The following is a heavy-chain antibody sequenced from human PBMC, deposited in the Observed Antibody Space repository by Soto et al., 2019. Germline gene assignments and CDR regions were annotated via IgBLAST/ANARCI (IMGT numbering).Heavy chain of an antibody. V-gene: IGHV3-23*01. CDR3: GTGGPGNYYYYGMDV. CDR2: ISGSGGST. D-gene: IGHD6-25*01. J-gene: IGHJ6*02. Sequence: EVQLLESGGGLVQPGGSLRLSCAASGFTFSRYAMSWVRQAPGKGLEWVSAISGSGGSTYYADSVKGRFTISRDNSKNTLYLQMNSLRAEDTAVYYCGTGGPGNYYYYGMDVWGQVTTVTVSS. CDR1: GFTFSRYA.